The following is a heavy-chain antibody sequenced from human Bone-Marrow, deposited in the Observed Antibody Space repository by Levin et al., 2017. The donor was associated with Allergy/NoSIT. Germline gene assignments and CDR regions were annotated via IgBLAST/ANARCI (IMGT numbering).Heavy chain of an antibody. J-gene: IGHJ4*02. CDR2: INPNSGGT. CDR3: ARGGSRLSD. D-gene: IGHD2-15*01. Sequence: GSLKISCKTSGYTFTGYYIHWVRQAPGQGLEWMGWINPNSGGTNYAEKFQGRVTLTRDTSISTAYMELSRLRSDDTAVFYCARGGSRLSDWGQGTLVTVSS. V-gene: IGHV1-2*02. CDR1: GYTFTGYY.